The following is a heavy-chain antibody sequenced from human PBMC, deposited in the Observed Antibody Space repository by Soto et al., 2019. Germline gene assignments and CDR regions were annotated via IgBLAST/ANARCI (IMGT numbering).Heavy chain of an antibody. CDR2: ISGSGGST. CDR3: AKRHQGGSGSCFDY. D-gene: IGHD3-10*01. J-gene: IGHJ4*02. CDR1: GFTFSSYA. Sequence: GGSLRLSCAASGFTFSSYAMSWVRQAPGKGLEWVSAISGSGGSTYCADSVKGRFTISRDNSKNTLYLQMNSLRAEDTAVYYCAKRHQGGSGSCFDYWGQGTLVTVSS. V-gene: IGHV3-23*01.